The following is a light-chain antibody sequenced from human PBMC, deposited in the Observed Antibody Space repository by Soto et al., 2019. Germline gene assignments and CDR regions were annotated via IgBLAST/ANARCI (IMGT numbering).Light chain of an antibody. J-gene: IGKJ4*01. CDR3: QQSDSTPLT. V-gene: IGKV1-39*01. CDR2: ATD. Sequence: DIQMTQSPSSLSASVGDRVTITCRASQTITNYLNWYQQQSGKAPKLLIYATDTLQSGVPSRFSGSGSGTDFTLTISSLQPEDFATYYCQQSDSTPLTFGGGTKVDNK. CDR1: QTITNY.